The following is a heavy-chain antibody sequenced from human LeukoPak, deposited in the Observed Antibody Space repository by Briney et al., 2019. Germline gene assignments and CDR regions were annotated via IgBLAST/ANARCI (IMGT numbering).Heavy chain of an antibody. J-gene: IGHJ6*03. D-gene: IGHD6-19*01. CDR1: GFTFSSYS. Sequence: PGGSLRLSCAASGFTFSSYSMNWVRQAPGKGLEWVSSISSSSSYIYYADSVKGRFTISRDNAKNSLYLQMNSLRAEDTAVYYCARDSSRWFYYMDVWGKGTTVTVSS. V-gene: IGHV3-21*01. CDR3: ARDSSRWFYYMDV. CDR2: ISSSSSYI.